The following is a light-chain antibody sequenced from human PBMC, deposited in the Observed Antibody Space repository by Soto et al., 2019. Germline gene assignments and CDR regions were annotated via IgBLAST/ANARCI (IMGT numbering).Light chain of an antibody. CDR2: DAS. CDR3: QQYDSYPHT. Sequence: EIVLTQSPATLSLSPGERATLSCRASQSVSSYLAWYQQKPGQAPRLLIYDASNRATGIPARFSGSGSGTDFTLTISSLEPEDFATYYCQQYDSYPHTFGQGTRLEIK. V-gene: IGKV3-11*01. J-gene: IGKJ5*01. CDR1: QSVSSY.